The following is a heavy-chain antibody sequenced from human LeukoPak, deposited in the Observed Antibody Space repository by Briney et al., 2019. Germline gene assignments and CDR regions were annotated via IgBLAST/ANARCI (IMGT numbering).Heavy chain of an antibody. J-gene: IGHJ4*02. CDR1: GFTFSSYA. CDR2: ISGSGGST. CDR3: AKVGSIAVAGRFDY. Sequence: QPGGSLRLSCVASGFTFSSYAMSWVRQAPGKGLEWVSAISGSGGSTYYADSVKGRFTISRDNSKSTLYLQMNSLRAEDTAVYYCAKVGSIAVAGRFDYWGQGTLVTVSS. D-gene: IGHD6-19*01. V-gene: IGHV3-23*01.